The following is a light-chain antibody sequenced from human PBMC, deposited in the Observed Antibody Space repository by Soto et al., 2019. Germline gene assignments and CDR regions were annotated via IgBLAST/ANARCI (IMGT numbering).Light chain of an antibody. J-gene: IGLJ2*01. CDR3: CSYGGRRILVD. CDR1: SSDVGSYNL. CDR2: EVT. V-gene: IGLV2-23*02. Sequence: QSALTQPASVSGSPGQSITISCTGTSSDVGSYNLVSWYQQHPGKAPILMIYEVTKRPSGVSYRFSGSKSGNTASLTISGLQAEDEADYYCCSYGGRRILVDFGGGTKLTVL.